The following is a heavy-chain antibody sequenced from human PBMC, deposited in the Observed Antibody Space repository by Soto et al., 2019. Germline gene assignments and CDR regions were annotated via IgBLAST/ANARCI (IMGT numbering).Heavy chain of an antibody. J-gene: IGHJ4*02. CDR1: GYTFPNYG. V-gene: IGHV1-18*01. CDR2: IIAYKTNI. D-gene: IGHD3-10*01. Sequence: QVQLVQSGAEVKKPGASVKVSCKASGYTFPNYGITWVRQAPGQGLEWMGWIIAYKTNIKYAQKFQGRVTLTTDTSTTPDYMERRSLRSDDTAIYYCARDLDGSGSYYTDFGGQGTLFTVSS. CDR3: ARDLDGSGSYYTDF.